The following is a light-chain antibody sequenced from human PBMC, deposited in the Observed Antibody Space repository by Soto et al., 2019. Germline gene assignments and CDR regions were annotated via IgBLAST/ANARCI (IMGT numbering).Light chain of an antibody. J-gene: IGKJ5*01. CDR2: DAS. Sequence: IVLTQSRATISMSPWERATLFCRASQSLNRDLAWYQQKPGQAPRLLIYDASNRATGIPARFSGSGSGTDFTLTISSLEPEDFAVYYCQQRSKWLTFGQGTRLEIK. CDR3: QQRSKWLT. V-gene: IGKV3-11*01. CDR1: QSLNRD.